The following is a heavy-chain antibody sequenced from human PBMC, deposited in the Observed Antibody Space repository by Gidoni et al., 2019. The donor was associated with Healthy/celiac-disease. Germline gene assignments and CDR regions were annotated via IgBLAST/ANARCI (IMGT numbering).Heavy chain of an antibody. CDR3: ARGGRCSSTSCSFYYYYYYGMDV. D-gene: IGHD2-2*01. Sequence: QVQLQQWGAGLLKPSETLSLTCAVYGGSFSGYYWSWIRQPPGKGLEWIGELNHSGSTNYNPSLKSRVTISVDTSKNQFSLKLSSVTAADTAVYYCARGGRCSSTSCSFYYYYYYGMDVWGQGTTVTVSS. V-gene: IGHV4-34*01. CDR2: LNHSGST. J-gene: IGHJ6*02. CDR1: GGSFSGYY.